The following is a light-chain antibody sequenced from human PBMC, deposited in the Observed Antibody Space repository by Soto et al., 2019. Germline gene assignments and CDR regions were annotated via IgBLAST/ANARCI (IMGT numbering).Light chain of an antibody. CDR3: QQYNSMLS. Sequence: DIQMTQSPSSLSASVGDRVTIACQSSHDVSRNLNWFQQKPGEAPKLLIYDASNLERGVPSRFSARGSGTDFTFTISSLQAEDVATYYCQQYNSMLSFGGGTEIELK. CDR1: HDVSRN. CDR2: DAS. V-gene: IGKV1-33*01. J-gene: IGKJ4*01.